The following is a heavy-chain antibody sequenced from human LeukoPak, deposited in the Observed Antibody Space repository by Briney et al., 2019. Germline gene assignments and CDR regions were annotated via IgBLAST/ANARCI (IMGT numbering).Heavy chain of an antibody. CDR2: IIPIHGIA. CDR3: ASCWGNWNCYNFDP. Sequence: SVTVSFTASGGTFTIYAISWVRQAPGQGLEWMGRIIPIHGIANYAQKFQGRVTITADKFTSTAYMELSSLSSEDTAVYYCASCWGNWNCYNFDPWGQGTLVTVSS. V-gene: IGHV1-69*04. D-gene: IGHD1-7*01. CDR1: GGTFTIYA. J-gene: IGHJ5*02.